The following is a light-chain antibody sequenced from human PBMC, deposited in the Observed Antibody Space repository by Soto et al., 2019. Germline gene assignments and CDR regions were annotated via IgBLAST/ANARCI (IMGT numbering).Light chain of an antibody. V-gene: IGKV1-5*01. Sequence: DIHMTQSPSMLSASVLDRVTTSVLVSQSIRRWLAWYQQKPGKAPKLLIFDASTLESGVPSRFSGRGSETEFTLTVSSLQPDDFATYYCQQYNSYSPATFGQGTKVDIK. CDR3: QQYNSYSPAT. CDR2: DAS. CDR1: QSIRRW. J-gene: IGKJ1*01.